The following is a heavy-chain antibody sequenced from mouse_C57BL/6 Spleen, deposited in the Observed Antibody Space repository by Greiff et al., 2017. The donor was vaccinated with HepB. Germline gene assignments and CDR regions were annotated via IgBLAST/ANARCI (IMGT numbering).Heavy chain of an antibody. Sequence: VQLQQSGPELVKPGASVKISCKASVYTFTDYYMNWVKQSHGKSLEWIGDINPNNGGTSYNQKFKGKATLTVDKSSSTAYMELRSLTSEDSAVYYCASGGGYSLAWFAYWGQGTLVTVSA. CDR2: INPNNGGT. CDR1: VYTFTDYY. J-gene: IGHJ3*01. CDR3: ASGGGYSLAWFAY. V-gene: IGHV1-26*01. D-gene: IGHD2-3*01.